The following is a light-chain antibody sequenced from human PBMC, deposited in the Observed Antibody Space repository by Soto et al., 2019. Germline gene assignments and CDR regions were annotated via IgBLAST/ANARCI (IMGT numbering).Light chain of an antibody. J-gene: IGKJ1*01. V-gene: IGKV1-5*03. CDR1: QSISSW. Sequence: DIQMTQSPSTLSASVGDRVTITCRVSQSISSWLARYQQKPGKAPKLLIYKASSLESGVPSRFSGSGSGTEFTLTISSLQPDDFATYYCQQSWTFGQGTKVEIK. CDR2: KAS. CDR3: QQSWT.